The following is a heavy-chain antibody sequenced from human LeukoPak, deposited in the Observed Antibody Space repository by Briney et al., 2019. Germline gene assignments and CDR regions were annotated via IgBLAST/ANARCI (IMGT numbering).Heavy chain of an antibody. CDR3: ARCGGEIVATITPWFDP. CDR2: IIPIFGTA. CDR1: GYTFTSYY. J-gene: IGHJ5*02. Sequence: SVKVSCKASGYTFTSYYMHWVRQAPGQGLEWMGGIIPIFGTANYAQKFQGRVTITADESTSTAYTELSSLRSEDTAVYYCARCGGEIVATITPWFDPWGQGTLVTVSS. V-gene: IGHV1-69*13. D-gene: IGHD5-12*01.